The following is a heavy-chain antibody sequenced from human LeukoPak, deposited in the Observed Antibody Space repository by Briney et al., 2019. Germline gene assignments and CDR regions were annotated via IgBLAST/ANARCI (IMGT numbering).Heavy chain of an antibody. D-gene: IGHD5-18*01. J-gene: IGHJ4*02. Sequence: PSETLSLTCTVSGGSISSYYWSWIRQPPGKGLEWIGYIYYSGSTNYNPSLKSRVTISVDTSKNQFSLKLSSVTAADTAVYYCARDGCSQYYFDYWGQGTLVTVSS. CDR2: IYYSGST. CDR3: ARDGCSQYYFDY. V-gene: IGHV4-59*01. CDR1: GGSISSYY.